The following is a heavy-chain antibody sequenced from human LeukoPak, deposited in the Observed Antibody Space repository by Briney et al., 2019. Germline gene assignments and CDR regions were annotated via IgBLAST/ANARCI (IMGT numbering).Heavy chain of an antibody. V-gene: IGHV3-30*18. CDR2: ISDDGRSK. J-gene: IGHJ4*02. Sequence: GGFLRLSCAASGFTFSSYAMSWVRQAPGKGLEWVGVISDDGRSKDYADSVKGRFTISRDNSKDTLYLQMNSLRDEDTAVYYCAKRPSDYGDYVSYFDYWGQGTLVTVSS. D-gene: IGHD4-17*01. CDR3: AKRPSDYGDYVSYFDY. CDR1: GFTFSSYA.